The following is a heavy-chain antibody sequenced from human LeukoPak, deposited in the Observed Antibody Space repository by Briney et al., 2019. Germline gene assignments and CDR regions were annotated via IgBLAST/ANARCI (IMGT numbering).Heavy chain of an antibody. CDR1: VFRFSSYR. J-gene: IGHJ3*02. V-gene: IGHV3-74*01. D-gene: IGHD1-7*01. CDR2: LNGDGSST. CDR3: ARKGWNSEAFDI. Sequence: GGSLRLSCAASVFRFSSYRMQWVHQAPGKGLVWVSRLNGDGSSTSYLDSVRGRLTISRDNTKNTLYLHMNSLRAEDTGVYYCARKGWNSEAFDIWGQGTVVTVSS.